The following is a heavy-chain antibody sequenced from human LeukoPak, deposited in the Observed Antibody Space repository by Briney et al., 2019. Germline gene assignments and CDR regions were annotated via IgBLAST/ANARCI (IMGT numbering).Heavy chain of an antibody. D-gene: IGHD4-17*01. CDR3: ASASESTVTTGYDY. CDR1: GFTFSSYW. Sequence: PGGSLRLSCAASGFTFSSYWMSWVRQAPGKGLEWVANIKQDGSEKYYVDSVKGRFTISRDNAKNSLCLQMNSLRAEDTAVYYCASASESTVTTGYDYWGQGTLVTVSS. CDR2: IKQDGSEK. J-gene: IGHJ4*02. V-gene: IGHV3-7*01.